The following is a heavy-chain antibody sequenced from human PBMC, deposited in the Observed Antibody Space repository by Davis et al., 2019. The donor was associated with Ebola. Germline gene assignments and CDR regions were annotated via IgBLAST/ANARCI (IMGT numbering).Heavy chain of an antibody. CDR3: ASAGDFDY. V-gene: IGHV3-9*01. Sequence: LPCAASGFTFDDYAMHWVRQAPGKGLEWVSGISWNSGSIGYADSVKGRFTISRDNAKNSLYLQMNSLRAEDTALYYCASAGDFDYWGQGTLVTVSS. D-gene: IGHD6-19*01. CDR2: ISWNSGSI. CDR1: GFTFDDYA. J-gene: IGHJ4*02.